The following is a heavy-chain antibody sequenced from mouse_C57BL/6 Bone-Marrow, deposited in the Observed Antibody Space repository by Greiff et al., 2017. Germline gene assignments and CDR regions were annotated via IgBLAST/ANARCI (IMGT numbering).Heavy chain of an antibody. V-gene: IGHV1-69*02. Sequence: VKLQQPGAELVKPGASVKLSCKASGYTFTSYWMHWVKQRPGQGLEWIGEIDPSDSYTNYNQKFKGKATLTVDTSSSTAYMQLSSLTSEDSAVYYCARRVDWGQGTTLTVSS. CDR1: GYTFTSYW. D-gene: IGHD1-1*01. CDR3: ARRVD. CDR2: IDPSDSYT. J-gene: IGHJ2*01.